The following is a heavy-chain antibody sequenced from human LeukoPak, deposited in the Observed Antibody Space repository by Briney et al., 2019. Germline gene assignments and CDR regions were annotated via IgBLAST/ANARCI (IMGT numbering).Heavy chain of an antibody. V-gene: IGHV3-66*02. D-gene: IGHD6-19*01. CDR3: ARRHSSGSN. CDR1: GFTVTTNY. J-gene: IGHJ4*02. CDR2: IYSGGIT. Sequence: GGSLRLSCAASGFTVTTNYMSWVRQAPGKGLEWVSVIYSGGITYYADSVKGRFTISRDSSKNTLYLQMNSLRVEDTAVYYCARRHSSGSNGGQGTLVTVSS.